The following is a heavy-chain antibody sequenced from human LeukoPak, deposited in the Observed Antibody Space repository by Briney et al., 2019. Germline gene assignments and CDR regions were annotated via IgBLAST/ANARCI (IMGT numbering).Heavy chain of an antibody. D-gene: IGHD3-3*01. Sequence: GGSLRLSCAASGFTFSSYWISWVRQAPGKGLEWVANIKQDGSEKYYVDSVKGRFTISRDNAKNSLYLQMNSLRAEDTAVYYCARDTIFGVVSATYDDYWGQGTLVTVSS. J-gene: IGHJ4*02. CDR1: GFTFSSYW. V-gene: IGHV3-7*01. CDR2: IKQDGSEK. CDR3: ARDTIFGVVSATYDDY.